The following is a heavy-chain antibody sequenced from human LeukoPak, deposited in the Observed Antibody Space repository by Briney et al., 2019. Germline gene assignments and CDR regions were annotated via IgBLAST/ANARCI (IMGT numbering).Heavy chain of an antibody. J-gene: IGHJ4*01. CDR1: GYTFTGYY. V-gene: IGHV1-8*02. CDR3: TRAVRNQLLSEY. D-gene: IGHD2-2*01. Sequence: ASVKVSCKASGYTFTGYYMHWVRQAPGQGLEYMGWMNPNSGNTGYAQKFRGRATMTSDASTTSAYMELSSLTSEDTAVYYCTRAVRNQLLSEYWGQGTLITVSS. CDR2: MNPNSGNT.